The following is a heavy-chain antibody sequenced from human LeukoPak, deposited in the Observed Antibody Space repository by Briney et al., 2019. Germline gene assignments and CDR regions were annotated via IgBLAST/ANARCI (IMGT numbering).Heavy chain of an antibody. CDR2: ISSSGDYI. CDR3: ARGGSEWFGELAY. V-gene: IGHV3-21*01. CDR1: GFTFSRYS. J-gene: IGHJ4*02. Sequence: GGSLRLSCAASGFTFSRYSINWVRQAPGKGLEWVSSISSSGDYIYYADSVKGRFTISKDNARNSLYLQMNSLRAEDTAVYYCARGGSEWFGELAYWGQGTLVTVSS. D-gene: IGHD3-10*01.